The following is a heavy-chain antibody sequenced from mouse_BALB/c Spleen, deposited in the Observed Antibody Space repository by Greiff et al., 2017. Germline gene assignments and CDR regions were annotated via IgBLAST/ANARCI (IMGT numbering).Heavy chain of an antibody. V-gene: IGHV5-9-4*01. J-gene: IGHJ3*01. CDR1: GFTFSSYA. CDR3: ARDTYRYDAWFAY. D-gene: IGHD2-14*01. CDR2: ISSGGSYT. Sequence: EVMLVESGGGLVKPGGSLKLSCAASGFTFSSYAMSWVRQSPEKRLEWVAEISSGGSYTYYPDTVTGRFTISRDNAKNTLYLEMSSPRSEDTAMYYCARDTYRYDAWFAYWGQGTLVTVSA.